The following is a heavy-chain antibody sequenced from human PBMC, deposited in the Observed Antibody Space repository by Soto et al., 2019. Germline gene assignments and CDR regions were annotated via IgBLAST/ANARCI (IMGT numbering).Heavy chain of an antibody. J-gene: IGHJ4*02. Sequence: SETMSLTCAVYGGSFSGYYWSWIRQPPGKGLEWIGEINHSGSTNYNPSLKSRVTISVDTSKNQFSLKLSSVTAADTAVHYCARGRRYYYDSSGYYPFDYWGQGTLVTVSS. CDR1: GGSFSGYY. CDR2: INHSGST. D-gene: IGHD3-22*01. V-gene: IGHV4-34*01. CDR3: ARGRRYYYDSSGYYPFDY.